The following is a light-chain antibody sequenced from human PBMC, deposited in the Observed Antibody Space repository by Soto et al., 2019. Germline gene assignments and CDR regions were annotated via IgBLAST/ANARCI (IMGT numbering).Light chain of an antibody. CDR1: SSNIGSNT. CDR3: AAWDDSLKGV. J-gene: IGLJ2*01. Sequence: QSVLTQPPSASGTPGQRVTISCSGSSSNIGSNTVNWYQQLPGTAPKLLIYSNNQRPSGVPDRFPGSKSGTSASLAISGLQSEDEADYYCAAWDDSLKGVFGGGTKLTVL. V-gene: IGLV1-44*01. CDR2: SNN.